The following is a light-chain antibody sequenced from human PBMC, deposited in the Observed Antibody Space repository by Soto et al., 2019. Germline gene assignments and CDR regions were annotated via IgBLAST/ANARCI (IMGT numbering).Light chain of an antibody. V-gene: IGKV1-5*01. CDR3: QQYNSYSLLT. Sequence: DIQMTQSPSTLSASVGDRVTITCRASQSISSWLAWYQQKPGKAPKLLIYDASSLESGVPSRFSGSGSGTEFILTISSLQPDDFATYYCQQYNSYSLLTFGGGTKVDIK. CDR1: QSISSW. CDR2: DAS. J-gene: IGKJ4*01.